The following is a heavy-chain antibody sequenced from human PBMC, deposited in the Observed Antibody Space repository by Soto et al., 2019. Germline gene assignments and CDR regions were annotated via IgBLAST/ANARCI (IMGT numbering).Heavy chain of an antibody. Sequence: QAQLHQSGPGLVKPSQTLSLTCAISGDSVSSNSAAWTWIRQSPSRGLEWLGRTYYRSKWYSDYAVSVRSLITINADTTRNQVSLQVNSVPPEDTAVYYCARQGSSWFDYWGQGALVPVSS. CDR1: GDSVSSNSAA. V-gene: IGHV6-1*01. J-gene: IGHJ4*02. D-gene: IGHD6-13*01. CDR3: ARQGSSWFDY. CDR2: TYYRSKWYS.